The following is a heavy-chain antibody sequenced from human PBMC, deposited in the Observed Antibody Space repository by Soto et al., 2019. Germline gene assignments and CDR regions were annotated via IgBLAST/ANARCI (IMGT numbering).Heavy chain of an antibody. V-gene: IGHV3-66*01. J-gene: IGHJ4*02. Sequence: SLRLSCAASGFTFSSYAMSWVRQAPGKGLEWVSVIYSGGNTYYADSVKGRFTISRDNSKNTLYLQMNSLRAEDTAVYYCARARSTFPNWALDYWGQGALVTVSS. CDR1: GFTFSSYA. D-gene: IGHD7-27*01. CDR2: IYSGGNT. CDR3: ARARSTFPNWALDY.